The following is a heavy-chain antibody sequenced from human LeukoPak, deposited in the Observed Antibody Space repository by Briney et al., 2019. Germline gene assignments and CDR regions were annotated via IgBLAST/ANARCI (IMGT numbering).Heavy chain of an antibody. CDR1: GFTVSNNY. CDR3: ARDRGSGLDY. J-gene: IGHJ4*02. CDR2: IYSGGYT. V-gene: IGHV3-66*01. D-gene: IGHD3-10*01. Sequence: GGSLRLSYAASGFTVSNNYMSWVRQAPGKGLEWVSVIYSGGYTYYADSVKGRFTISRDNSKNTLYLQMNSLRAEDTAVYYCARDRGSGLDYWGQGTLVTVSS.